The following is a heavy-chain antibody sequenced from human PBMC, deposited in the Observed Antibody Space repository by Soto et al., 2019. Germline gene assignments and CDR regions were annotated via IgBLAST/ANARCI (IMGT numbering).Heavy chain of an antibody. D-gene: IGHD3-22*01. CDR3: AKDGLATYYHSSGYFQH. J-gene: IGHJ1*01. V-gene: IGHV3-23*01. CDR2: ISGSGGNT. CDR1: GFTFGDHA. Sequence: GGSLRLSCAASGFTFGDHAMHWVRQVPGRGLEWVSGISGSGGNTYYADSVKGRFTISRDNSKNTLHLQMTSLRAEDTAVYYCAKDGLATYYHSSGYFQHWGQGTLVTVSS.